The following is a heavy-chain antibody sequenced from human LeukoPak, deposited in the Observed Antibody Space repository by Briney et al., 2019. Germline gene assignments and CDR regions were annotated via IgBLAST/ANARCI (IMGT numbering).Heavy chain of an antibody. Sequence: GGSLRLSCAASGFTFSNYEFNWVRQAPGKGLEWVSYISSSGRNIYNADSVKGRFTISRDNAKNSLYLQMNSLRAEDTAVYYCARDLVQLWSKDFWGQGTLVTVSS. J-gene: IGHJ4*02. V-gene: IGHV3-48*03. CDR2: ISSSGRNI. CDR3: ARDLVQLWSKDF. D-gene: IGHD5-18*01. CDR1: GFTFSNYE.